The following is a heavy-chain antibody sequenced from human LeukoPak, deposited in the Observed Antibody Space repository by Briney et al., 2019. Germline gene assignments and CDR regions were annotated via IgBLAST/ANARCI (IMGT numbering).Heavy chain of an antibody. CDR2: ISDSGGST. D-gene: IGHD3-22*01. V-gene: IGHV3-23*01. Sequence: GGSLRISCAASGFTFSNYAMSWVRQAPGKGLEWVSGISDSGGSTYYADSVKGRFTISRDNSKNTLYLQMNSLRAEDTAVYYCAKSGGYNYYYYMDVWGKGTTVTVSS. CDR3: AKSGGYNYYYYMDV. J-gene: IGHJ6*03. CDR1: GFTFSNYA.